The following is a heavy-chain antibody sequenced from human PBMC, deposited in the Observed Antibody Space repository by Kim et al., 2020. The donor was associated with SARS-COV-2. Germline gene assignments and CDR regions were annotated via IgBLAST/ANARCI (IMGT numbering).Heavy chain of an antibody. D-gene: IGHD6-19*01. V-gene: IGHV3-23*01. CDR1: GFTFSSYA. CDR2: ISGSGGST. Sequence: GGSLRLSCAASGFTFSSYAMSWVRQAPGKGLEWVSAISGSGGSTYYADSVKGRFTISRDNSKNTLYLQMNSLRAEDTAVYYCAKEEAQEGSGWLRGWDAFDIWGQGTMVTVSS. CDR3: AKEEAQEGSGWLRGWDAFDI. J-gene: IGHJ3*02.